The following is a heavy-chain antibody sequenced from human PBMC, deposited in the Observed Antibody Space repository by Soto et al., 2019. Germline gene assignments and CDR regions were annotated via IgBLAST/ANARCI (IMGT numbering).Heavy chain of an antibody. CDR3: SRVLVTPYYYDSRGYFAAPNDP. Sequence: ASVKVSCKASGYTFTSYGISWVRQAPGQGLEWIGWISAYNGNTNYAQKLQGRVTMTTDTSTSTAYMELRSLRSDDTAVYYFSRVLVTPYYYDSRGYFAAPNDPWGQGTLVTVS. CDR1: GYTFTSYG. V-gene: IGHV1-18*01. CDR2: ISAYNGNT. D-gene: IGHD3-22*01. J-gene: IGHJ5*02.